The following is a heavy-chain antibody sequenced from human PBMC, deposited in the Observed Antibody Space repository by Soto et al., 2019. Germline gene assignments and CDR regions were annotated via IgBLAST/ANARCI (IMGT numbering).Heavy chain of an antibody. CDR3: ATTPLL. V-gene: IGHV4-31*03. CDR1: GGSISSGGYY. CDR2: IYSSGST. J-gene: IGHJ4*02. Sequence: QVQLQESGPGLVKPSQTLSLTCTVSGGSISSGGYYWSWIRQHPGKGLEWIGYIYSSGSTYYNPSPXSXXTPSVDTSKNQSSLTLSSVTAADTAVYYCATTPLLWGQGTLVTVSS.